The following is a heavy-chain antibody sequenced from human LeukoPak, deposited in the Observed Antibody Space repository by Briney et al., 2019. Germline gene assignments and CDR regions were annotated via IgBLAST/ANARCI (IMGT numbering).Heavy chain of an antibody. CDR2: INPNSGGT. D-gene: IGHD2-2*01. J-gene: IGHJ5*02. V-gene: IGHV1-2*02. CDR1: GYTFTGYY. Sequence: GASVKVSCKASGYTFTGYYMHWVRQAPGQGLEWMGWINPNSGGTNYAQKFQGRVTMTRGTFISTAYMELSRLRSDDTAVYYCARGVGGAASPWGQGTLVTVSS. CDR3: ARGVGGAASP.